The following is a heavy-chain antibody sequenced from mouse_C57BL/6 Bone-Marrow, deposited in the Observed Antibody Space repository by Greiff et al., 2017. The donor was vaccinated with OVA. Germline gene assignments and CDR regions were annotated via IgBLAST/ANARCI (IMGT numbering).Heavy chain of an antibody. CDR3: ARPGRRYYAMDY. CDR2: IYPGDGDT. Sequence: VQLQQSGPELVKPGASVKISCKASGYAFSSSWMNWVKQRPGKGLEWIGRIYPGDGDTNYNGKFKGNATLTADKSSSTAYMQLSSLTSEDSAVYFCARPGRRYYAMDYWGQGTSVTVSS. D-gene: IGHD4-1*01. V-gene: IGHV1-82*01. J-gene: IGHJ4*01. CDR1: GYAFSSSW.